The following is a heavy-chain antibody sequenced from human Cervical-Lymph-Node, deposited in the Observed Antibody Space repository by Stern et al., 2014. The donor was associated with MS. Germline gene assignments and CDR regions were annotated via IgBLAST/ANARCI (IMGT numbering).Heavy chain of an antibody. J-gene: IGHJ5*02. CDR3: ARDRHVYSSSWYNWFDP. D-gene: IGHD6-13*01. Sequence: VQLVESGAEVKKPGSSVKVSCKASGGTFSSYAISWVRQAPGQGLEWMGGIIPIFGTANYAQKFQGRVTITADESTSTAYMELSSLRSEDTAVYYCARDRHVYSSSWYNWFDPWGQGTLVTVSS. CDR2: IIPIFGTA. CDR1: GGTFSSYA. V-gene: IGHV1-69*01.